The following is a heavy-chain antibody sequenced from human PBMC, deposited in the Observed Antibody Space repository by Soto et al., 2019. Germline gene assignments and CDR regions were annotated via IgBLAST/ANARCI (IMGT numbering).Heavy chain of an antibody. Sequence: GGSLRLSCAASGFTFSSYAMHWVRQAPGKGLECVAVISYDGSNKYYADSVKGRFTISRDNSKNTLYLQMNSLRAEDTAVYYCARDRYYYDSSGYYSSNYYYGMDVWGQGTTVTVYS. CDR2: ISYDGSNK. CDR3: ARDRYYYDSSGYYSSNYYYGMDV. D-gene: IGHD3-22*01. V-gene: IGHV3-30-3*01. CDR1: GFTFSSYA. J-gene: IGHJ6*02.